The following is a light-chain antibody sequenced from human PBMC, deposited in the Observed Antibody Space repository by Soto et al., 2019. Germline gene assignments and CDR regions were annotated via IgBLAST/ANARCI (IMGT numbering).Light chain of an antibody. J-gene: IGLJ1*01. CDR3: NSYASSNFYV. CDR2: QVT. CDR1: SGDFVSDDY. Sequence: QPASVSGSPGQAITISCTGSSGDFVSDDYVSWYLHYPGKAPRLLIYQVTRRASGVSHRFSGSKSGDTASLTISGLQPEDEAEYYCNSYASSNFYVFGTGTKVTVL. V-gene: IGLV2-14*01.